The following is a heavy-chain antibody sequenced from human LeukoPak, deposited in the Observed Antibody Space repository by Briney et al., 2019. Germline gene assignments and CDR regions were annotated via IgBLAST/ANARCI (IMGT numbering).Heavy chain of an antibody. V-gene: IGHV4-34*01. CDR1: GGSFSGYY. CDR2: INHSGST. Sequence: PSETLSLTCAVYGGSFSGYYWSWIRQPPGKGLEWIGEINHSGSTNYNPSLKSRVTISVDTSKNQFSLKLSSVTAADTAVYYCARVNTYDAFDIWGQGTMVTVSS. CDR3: ARVNTYDAFDI. D-gene: IGHD2/OR15-2a*01. J-gene: IGHJ3*02.